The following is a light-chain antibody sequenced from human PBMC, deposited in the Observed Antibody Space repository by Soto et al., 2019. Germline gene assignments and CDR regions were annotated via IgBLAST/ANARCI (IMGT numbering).Light chain of an antibody. V-gene: IGKV3-20*01. J-gene: IGKJ2*01. Sequence: EVVLTQSPGTLSLSPGERVTLSCRASQSVASSYLGWYQQKPGQAPRLLLYAASKRATGIPDRFSGSGSGTDFTLTINRLEPEDSAVYYCQQYGSSPPYTFGQGTKVKI. CDR1: QSVASSY. CDR3: QQYGSSPPYT. CDR2: AAS.